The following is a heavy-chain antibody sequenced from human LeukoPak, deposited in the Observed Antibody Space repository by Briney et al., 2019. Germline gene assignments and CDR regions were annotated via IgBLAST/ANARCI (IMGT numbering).Heavy chain of an antibody. CDR3: AKDTIFAVDPFDY. V-gene: IGHV3-9*01. J-gene: IGHJ4*02. CDR1: GFTFDDYA. CDR2: ISWNSGSI. D-gene: IGHD3-3*01. Sequence: PGGSLRLSCAASGFTFDDYAMHWVRQAPGKGLEWVSGISWNSGSIGYADSVKGRFTVSRDNSKNTLYLQMNSLRAEDTAVYYCAKDTIFAVDPFDYWGQGTLVTVSS.